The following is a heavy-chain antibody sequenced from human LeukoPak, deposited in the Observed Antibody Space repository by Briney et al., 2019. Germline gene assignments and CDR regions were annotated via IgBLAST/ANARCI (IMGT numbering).Heavy chain of an antibody. V-gene: IGHV4-38-2*02. J-gene: IGHJ6*03. Sequence: SETLSLTCTVSGYSISSGFYWGWIRQPPGKGLEWIGEINHSGSTNYNPSLKSRVTISVDTSKNQFSLKLSSVTAADTAVYYCARVLRPLYYYYYMDVWGKGTTVTVSS. CDR3: ARVLRPLYYYYYMDV. CDR1: GYSISSGFY. CDR2: INHSGST. D-gene: IGHD3-9*01.